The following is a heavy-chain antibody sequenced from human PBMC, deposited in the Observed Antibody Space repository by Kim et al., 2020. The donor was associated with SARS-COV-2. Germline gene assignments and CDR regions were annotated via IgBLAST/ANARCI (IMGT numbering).Heavy chain of an antibody. J-gene: IGHJ5*02. CDR3: ARALGSSAA. CDR1: GFTIGNYW. CDR2: INSDGSST. D-gene: IGHD6-19*01. Sequence: GGSLRLSCATSGFTIGNYWMHWVRQAPGKGLVRVSRINSDGSSTSYADSVNGRFTISRDNAKNTLYLEMSSLRAEDTVVYYCARALGSSAAWGQGTLVTVSS. V-gene: IGHV3-74*01.